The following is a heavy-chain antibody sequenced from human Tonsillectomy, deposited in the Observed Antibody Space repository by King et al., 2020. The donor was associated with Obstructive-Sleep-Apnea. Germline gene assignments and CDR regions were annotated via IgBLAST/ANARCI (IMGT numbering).Heavy chain of an antibody. J-gene: IGHJ1*01. CDR1: GGSISSYY. V-gene: IGHV4-59*01. CDR2: IYYSGST. CDR3: AREERRIAAAGRSQYFQH. D-gene: IGHD6-13*01. Sequence: QVQLQESGPGLVKPSETLSLTCTVSGGSISSYYWSWIRQPPGKGLEWIGYIYYSGSTNYNPSLKSRVTISVDTSKNQFSLKLSSVTAADTAVYYCAREERRIAAAGRSQYFQHWGQGTLVTVSS.